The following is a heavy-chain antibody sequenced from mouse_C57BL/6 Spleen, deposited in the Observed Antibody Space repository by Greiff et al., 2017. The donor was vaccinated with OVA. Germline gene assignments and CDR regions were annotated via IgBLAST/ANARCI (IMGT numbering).Heavy chain of an antibody. Sequence: QVQLQQSGAGLARPGASVKLSCKASGYTFTSYGISWVKQRTGQGLEWIGEIYPRSGNTYYNEKFKGKATLTADKASSTAYMELRSLTSEDSAVYVCAREGYDDYDDWFAYWGQGTLVTVSA. CDR2: IYPRSGNT. CDR1: GYTFTSYG. CDR3: AREGYDDYDDWFAY. V-gene: IGHV1-81*01. J-gene: IGHJ3*01. D-gene: IGHD2-4*01.